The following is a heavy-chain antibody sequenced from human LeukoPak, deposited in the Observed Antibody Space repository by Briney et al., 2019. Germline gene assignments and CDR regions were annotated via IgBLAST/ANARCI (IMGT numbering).Heavy chain of an antibody. CDR1: GYTFTSYD. V-gene: IGHV1-8*01. D-gene: IGHD3-22*01. CDR2: MNPNSGNT. CDR3: ARVPPDYYDTSGYYMDV. Sequence: GASVKVSCKASGYTFTSYDINWVRQATGQGLEWTGWMNPNSGNTGYAQKFQGRVTMTRNTSISTAYMELSSLRSEDTAVYYCARVPPDYYDTSGYYMDVWGKGTTVTVSS. J-gene: IGHJ6*03.